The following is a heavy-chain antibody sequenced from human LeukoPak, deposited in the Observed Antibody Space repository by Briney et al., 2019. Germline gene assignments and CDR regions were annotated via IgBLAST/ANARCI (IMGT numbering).Heavy chain of an antibody. J-gene: IGHJ4*02. CDR1: GFTFSSYG. CDR2: INSDGSST. D-gene: IGHD5-18*01. CDR3: ARAGYSYGDYFDY. Sequence: GGSLRLSCAASGFTFSSYGMHWVRQAPGKGLVWVSRINSDGSSTSYADSVKGRFTISRDNAKNTLYLQVNSLRAEDTAVYYCARAGYSYGDYFDYWGQGTLVTVSS. V-gene: IGHV3-74*01.